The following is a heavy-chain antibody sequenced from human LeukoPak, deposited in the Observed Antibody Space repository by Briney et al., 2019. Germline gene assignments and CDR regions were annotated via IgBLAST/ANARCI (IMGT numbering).Heavy chain of an antibody. D-gene: IGHD5-12*01. Sequence: PGGSLRLSCAASGFTFSSYGMHWVRQAPGKGLEWVAVIWYDGSNKYYADSVKGRFTISRDNSKNSLYLQMNSLRAEDTAVYYCARERSIVATFDYWGQGTLVTVSS. CDR1: GFTFSSYG. CDR3: ARERSIVATFDY. CDR2: IWYDGSNK. V-gene: IGHV3-33*01. J-gene: IGHJ4*02.